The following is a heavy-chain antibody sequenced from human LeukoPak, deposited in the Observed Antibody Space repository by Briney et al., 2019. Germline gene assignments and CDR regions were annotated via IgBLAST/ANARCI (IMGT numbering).Heavy chain of an antibody. V-gene: IGHV3-72*01. CDR2: TRNEANIYTT. Sequence: GGSLRLSCAASGFIFSDHYMDWVRQAPGKGLEWVGRTRNEANIYTTKYAASVKGRFTISRDDSKNSLYVQMNSLKTEDTAVYYCASPVGATTVRAFDIWGQGTMVTVSS. CDR1: GFIFSDHY. J-gene: IGHJ3*02. D-gene: IGHD1-26*01. CDR3: ASPVGATTVRAFDI.